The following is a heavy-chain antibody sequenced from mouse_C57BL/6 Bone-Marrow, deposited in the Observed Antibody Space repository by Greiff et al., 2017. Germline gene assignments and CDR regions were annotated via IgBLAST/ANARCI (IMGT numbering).Heavy chain of an antibody. Sequence: QVQLQQPGAELVMPGASVKLSCKASGYTFTSYWMHWVKQRPGQGLEWIGEIDPSDSYTNYNQKFKGKSTLTVDKSSSTAYMQLSSLTSEDSAVYYCARWDSNLIYWYFDVWGTGTTVTVSS. D-gene: IGHD2-5*01. CDR3: ARWDSNLIYWYFDV. CDR1: GYTFTSYW. V-gene: IGHV1-69*01. J-gene: IGHJ1*03. CDR2: IDPSDSYT.